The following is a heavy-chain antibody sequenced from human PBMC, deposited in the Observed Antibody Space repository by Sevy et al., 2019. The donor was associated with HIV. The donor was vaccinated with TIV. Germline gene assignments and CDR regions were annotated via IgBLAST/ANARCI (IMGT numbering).Heavy chain of an antibody. Sequence: GGSLRLSCAASGFTFSSYGMHWVRQAPGKGLKWVAVISYDGSNKYYADSVKGRFTISRDNSKNTLYLQMNSLRAEDTAVYYCAKDFGNEGELYDYWGQETLVTVSS. CDR2: ISYDGSNK. D-gene: IGHD3-16*01. V-gene: IGHV3-30*18. CDR1: GFTFSSYG. CDR3: AKDFGNEGELYDY. J-gene: IGHJ4*02.